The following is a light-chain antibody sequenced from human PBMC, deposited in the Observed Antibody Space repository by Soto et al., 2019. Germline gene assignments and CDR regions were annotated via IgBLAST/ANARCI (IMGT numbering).Light chain of an antibody. Sequence: AIQLTQSPSSLSASVGDRVTITCRASQGISSALAWYQQKPGKAPKLLIYDASSLESGVPSRFSGSGSGTDFTLTIHSLQPEDFATNYCQQFNSNPFTFGPGTKVDIK. CDR3: QQFNSNPFT. V-gene: IGKV1-13*02. CDR2: DAS. J-gene: IGKJ3*01. CDR1: QGISSA.